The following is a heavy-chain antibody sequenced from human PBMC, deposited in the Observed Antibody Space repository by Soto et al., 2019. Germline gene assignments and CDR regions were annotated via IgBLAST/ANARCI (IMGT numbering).Heavy chain of an antibody. CDR2: ISYDGSNK. J-gene: IGHJ6*02. CDR1: GSTFSSYG. D-gene: IGHD3-3*01. V-gene: IGHV3-30*18. CDR3: AKGSLRFLEWFLYGMDV. Sequence: GGSLRLSCAASGSTFSSYGMHWVRQAPGKGLEWVAVISYDGSNKYYADSVKGRFTISRDNSKNTLYLQMNSLRAEDTAVYYCAKGSLRFLEWFLYGMDVWGQGTTVTVSS.